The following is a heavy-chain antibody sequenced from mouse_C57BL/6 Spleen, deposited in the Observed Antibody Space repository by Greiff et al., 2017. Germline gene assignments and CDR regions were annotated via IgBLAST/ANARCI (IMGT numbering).Heavy chain of an antibody. J-gene: IGHJ1*03. CDR2: INPNNGGT. CDR3: EKSPCWGFDV. CDR1: GYTFTDYN. D-gene: IGHD4-1*01. Sequence: VQLQQSGPELVKPGASVKMSCKASGYTFTDYNMHWVKQSHGKSLEWIGYINPNNGGTSYNQKFKGKATLTVNKSSSTAYMELRSLTSEESAVYYCEKSPCWGFDVWGTGTTVTVSS. V-gene: IGHV1-22*01.